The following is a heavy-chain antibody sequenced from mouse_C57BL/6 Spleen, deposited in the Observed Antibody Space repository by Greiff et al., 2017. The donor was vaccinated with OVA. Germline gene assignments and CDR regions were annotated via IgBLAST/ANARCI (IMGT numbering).Heavy chain of an antibody. V-gene: IGHV1-82*01. D-gene: IGHD1-1*01. CDR3: ARSAHITTVVYFDV. CDR2: IYPGDGDT. CDR1: GYAFSSSW. Sequence: QVQLQQSGPELVKPGASVKISCKASGYAFSSSWMNWVKQRPGKGLEWIGRIYPGDGDTNYNGKFKGKATLTADKSSSTAYMQLSSLTSEDSAVYFCARSAHITTVVYFDVWGTGTTVTVSS. J-gene: IGHJ1*03.